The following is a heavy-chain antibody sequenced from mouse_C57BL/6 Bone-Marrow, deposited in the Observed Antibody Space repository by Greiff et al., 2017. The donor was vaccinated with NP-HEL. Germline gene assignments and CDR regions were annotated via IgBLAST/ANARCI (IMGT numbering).Heavy chain of an antibody. CDR3: ARGLLKDY. CDR2: INPNNGGT. CDR1: GYTFTDYY. J-gene: IGHJ2*01. D-gene: IGHD1-1*01. V-gene: IGHV1-26*01. Sequence: VQLQQSGPELVKPGASVKISCKASGYTFTDYYMNWVKQSHGKSLEWIGDINPNNGGTRYNQKFKGKATLTVDKSSSTAYMELRSLTSEDSAVYYCARGLLKDYWGQGTTLTVSS.